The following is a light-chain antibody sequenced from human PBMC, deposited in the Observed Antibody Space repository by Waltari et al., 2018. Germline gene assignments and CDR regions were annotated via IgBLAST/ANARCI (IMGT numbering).Light chain of an antibody. V-gene: IGLV3-27*01. Sequence: SFELTQTSSLSVSPGQTVRITCSGDVLANKYARWFQQKPGQALILIISKDTERPSGIPDRFSGSSSGTTVTLTISGAQVEDEADYYCYSAADNDLGVFGGGTKLTVL. CDR2: KDT. J-gene: IGLJ3*02. CDR1: VLANKY. CDR3: YSAADNDLGV.